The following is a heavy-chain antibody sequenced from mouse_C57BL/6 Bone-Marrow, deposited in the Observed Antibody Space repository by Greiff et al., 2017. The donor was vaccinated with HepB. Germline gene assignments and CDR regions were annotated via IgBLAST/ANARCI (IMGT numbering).Heavy chain of an antibody. Sequence: EVQGVESGGGLVQPGGSLSLSCAASGFTFTDYYMSWVRQPPGKALEWLGFIRNKANGYTTEYSASVTGRFTISRDNSQSILYLQMNALRAEDSATYYCARSALPMDYWGQGTSVTVSS. CDR1: GFTFTDYY. J-gene: IGHJ4*01. CDR3: ARSALPMDY. CDR2: IRNKANGYTT. V-gene: IGHV7-3*01.